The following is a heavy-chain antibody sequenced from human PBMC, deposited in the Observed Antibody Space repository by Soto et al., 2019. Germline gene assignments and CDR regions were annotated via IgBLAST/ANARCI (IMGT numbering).Heavy chain of an antibody. J-gene: IGHJ6*03. CDR3: ARDPPLLWFVELPNYYYYYMDV. CDR2: ISAYTGNT. D-gene: IGHD3-10*01. CDR1: GYTFTSYG. V-gene: IGHV1-18*01. Sequence: QVQLVQSGAEVKKPGASVKVSCKASGYTFTSYGISWVRQAPGQGLEWMGWISAYTGNTNYAQKIQGRVTMTTDTSTSTAYMELRSLRSDGTAVYYCARDPPLLWFVELPNYYYYYMDVWGKGTTVTVSS.